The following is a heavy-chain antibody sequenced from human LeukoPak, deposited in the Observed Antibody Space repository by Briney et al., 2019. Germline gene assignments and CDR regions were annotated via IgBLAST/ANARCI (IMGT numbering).Heavy chain of an antibody. J-gene: IGHJ4*02. CDR3: AREQQLVLDY. V-gene: IGHV4-39*02. CDR1: GGSISSSSYY. D-gene: IGHD6-13*01. CDR2: IYYSGST. Sequence: SETLSLTCTVSGGSISSSSYYWGWIRQPPGKGLECIGSIYYSGSTYYNPSLKSRVTISVDTSKNQFSLKLSSVTAADTAVYYCAREQQLVLDYWGQGTLVTVSS.